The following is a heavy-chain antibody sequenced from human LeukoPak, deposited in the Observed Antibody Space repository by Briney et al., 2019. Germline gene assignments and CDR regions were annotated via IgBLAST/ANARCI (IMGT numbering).Heavy chain of an antibody. CDR3: ARTSSTGTSSFDP. CDR2: ISAYNGNT. CDR1: GYTFFSYN. Sequence: ASVKVSCKASGYTFFSYNINWVRQAPGQGLEWMGRISAYNGNTDHAQKFQGRVTMTTDTSTNTAYMELRSLTSDDTAVYYCARTSSTGTSSFDPWGQGTLVTVSS. D-gene: IGHD1-1*01. V-gene: IGHV1-18*01. J-gene: IGHJ5*02.